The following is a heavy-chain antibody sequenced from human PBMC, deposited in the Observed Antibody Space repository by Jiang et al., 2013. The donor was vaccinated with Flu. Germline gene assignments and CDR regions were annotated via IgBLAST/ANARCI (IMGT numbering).Heavy chain of an antibody. CDR3: ARMTQWELGSRYFDY. J-gene: IGHJ4*02. V-gene: IGHV2-70*11. CDR2: IDWDDDK. Sequence: KPTQTLTLTCTFSGFSLSTSGMCVSWIRQPPGKALEWLARIDWDDDKYYSTSLKTRLTISKDTSKNQVVLTMTNMDPVDTATYYCARMTQWELGSRYFDYWGQGPWSPSPQ. CDR1: GFSLSTSGMC. D-gene: IGHD1-26*01.